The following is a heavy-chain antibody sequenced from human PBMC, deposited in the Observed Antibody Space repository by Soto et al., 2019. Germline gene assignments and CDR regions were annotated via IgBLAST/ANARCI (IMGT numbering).Heavy chain of an antibody. CDR1: GYSFTSYW. J-gene: IGHJ6*02. CDR3: ARQDDDYYSGMDV. V-gene: IGHV5-10-1*01. Sequence: GESLKISCKGSGYSFTSYWISWVRQMPGKGLEWMGIIDPSDSYTNYSPSFQGHVTISADKSISTAYLQWSSLKASDTAMYYWARQDDDYYSGMDVWGQGTTVTVAS. CDR2: IDPSDSYT. D-gene: IGHD2-15*01.